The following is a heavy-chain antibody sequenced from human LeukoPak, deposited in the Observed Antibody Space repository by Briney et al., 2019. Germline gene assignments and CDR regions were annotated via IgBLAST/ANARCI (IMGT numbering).Heavy chain of an antibody. J-gene: IGHJ5*02. D-gene: IGHD5-18*01. CDR3: AREFKSGYGMWA. CDR2: ITSSSDYI. Sequence: GGSLRLSCAASGFTFSSYSMNWVRQAPGKGLEWVSSITSSSDYIYYADSVKGRFTISRDNAENSLHLQMNSLRAEDTAVYYCAREFKSGYGMWAWGQGTLVTVSS. V-gene: IGHV3-21*01. CDR1: GFTFSSYS.